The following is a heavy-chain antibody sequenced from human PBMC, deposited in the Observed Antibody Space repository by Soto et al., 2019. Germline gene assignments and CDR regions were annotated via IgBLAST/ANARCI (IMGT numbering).Heavy chain of an antibody. D-gene: IGHD6-6*01. CDR3: ARPEYSSSSYGMDV. J-gene: IGHJ6*02. CDR2: IWYDGSNK. V-gene: IGHV3-33*01. CDR1: GFTSSSYG. Sequence: GGSLRLSCAASGFTSSSYGMHWVRQAPGKGLEWVAVIWYDGSNKYYADSVKGRFTISRDNAKNSLYLQMNSLRDEDTAVYYCARPEYSSSSYGMDVWGQGTTVTVSS.